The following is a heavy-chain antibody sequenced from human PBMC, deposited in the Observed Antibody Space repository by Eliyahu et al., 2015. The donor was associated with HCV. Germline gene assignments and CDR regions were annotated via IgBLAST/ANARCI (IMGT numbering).Heavy chain of an antibody. CDR1: GGTXSYA. Sequence: QVQLIQSGAEVKKPGSSVKVSXKASGGTXSYAITWVRQAPGQGLEWXGGIIPIFGPANYAQKXQGRVTITADASTSTAYMELSSLRSEDTAVYYCARELRYFDRREFNWFDPWGQGTLVTVSS. D-gene: IGHD3-9*01. CDR3: ARELRYFDRREFNWFDP. V-gene: IGHV1-69*01. CDR2: IIPIFGPA. J-gene: IGHJ5*02.